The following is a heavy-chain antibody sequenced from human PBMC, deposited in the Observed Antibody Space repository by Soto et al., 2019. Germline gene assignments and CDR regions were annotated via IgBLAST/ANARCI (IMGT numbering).Heavy chain of an antibody. D-gene: IGHD3-9*01. J-gene: IGHJ5*02. V-gene: IGHV3-48*01. CDR1: GLPSTGFE. Sequence: GGSLRLSCVASGLPSTGFEMNWVRQAPGKGLEWVSYISASGDTVYYADSVKGRFTISRDNSKNTLYLQMNSLRAEDTAVYYCATTSSDINAWGQGTLVTVSS. CDR3: ATTSSDINA. CDR2: ISASGDTV.